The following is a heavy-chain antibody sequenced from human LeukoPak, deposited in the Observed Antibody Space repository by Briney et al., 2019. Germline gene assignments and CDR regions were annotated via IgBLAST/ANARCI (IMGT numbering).Heavy chain of an antibody. J-gene: IGHJ4*02. CDR1: GYTFTGYY. D-gene: IGHD3-22*01. CDR2: INPNSGGT. V-gene: IGHV1-2*02. CDR3: ARGHYYDSSGYYNY. Sequence: ASVKVSCKASGYTFTGYYMHWVRQAPGQGLEWTGWINPNSGGTNYAQKFQGRVTMTRDTSISTAYMELSRLRSDDTAVYYCARGHYYDSSGYYNYWGQGTLVTVSS.